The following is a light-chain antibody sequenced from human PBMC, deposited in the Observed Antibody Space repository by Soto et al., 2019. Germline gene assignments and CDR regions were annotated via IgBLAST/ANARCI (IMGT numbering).Light chain of an antibody. CDR1: SGHSSYI. J-gene: IGLJ3*02. Sequence: QSVLTQSSSASASLGSSVKLTCTLSSGHSSYIIAWHQQQPGKAPRYLMKLEGSGSYNKGSGVPDRFSGSSSGADRYLTISNLQSEDEADYYCETWDSNPHWVFGGGTQLTVL. CDR3: ETWDSNPHWV. CDR2: LEGSGSY. V-gene: IGLV4-60*03.